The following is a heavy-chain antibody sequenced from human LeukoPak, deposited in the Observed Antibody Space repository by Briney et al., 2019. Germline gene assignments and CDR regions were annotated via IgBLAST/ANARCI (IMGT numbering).Heavy chain of an antibody. CDR3: ARLGGYCSGGSCYPTFDY. Sequence: SETLSLTCTVSGGSISSYYWSWIRQPPGKGLEWIGYIYYSGSTNYNPSLKSRATISVDTSKNQFSLKLSSVTAADTAVYYCARLGGYCSGGSCYPTFDYWGQGTLVTVSS. CDR1: GGSISSYY. J-gene: IGHJ4*02. V-gene: IGHV4-59*08. D-gene: IGHD2-15*01. CDR2: IYYSGST.